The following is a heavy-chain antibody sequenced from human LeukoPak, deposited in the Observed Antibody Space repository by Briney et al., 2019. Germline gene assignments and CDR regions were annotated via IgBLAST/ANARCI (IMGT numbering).Heavy chain of an antibody. D-gene: IGHD3-22*01. J-gene: IGHJ4*02. CDR2: INPYNGNT. CDR3: ARSLWYYDSRGTTYDDY. V-gene: IGHV1-18*01. CDR1: GYTFTSYG. Sequence: ASVKVSCKASGYTFTSYGISWVRQAPGQGLEWMGWINPYNGNTNNAQKLQGRVTMTTDTSTSTAYMELRTLRSDDTAVYYCARSLWYYDSRGTTYDDYWGQGTLVTVSS.